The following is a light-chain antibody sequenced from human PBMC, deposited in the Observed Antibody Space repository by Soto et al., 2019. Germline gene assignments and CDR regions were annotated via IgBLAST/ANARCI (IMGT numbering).Light chain of an antibody. CDR1: SSDVGGYNY. V-gene: IGLV2-11*01. CDR2: DVS. J-gene: IGLJ3*02. CDR3: SSYAGSYTWV. Sequence: QSALTQPRSVSGSPGQSVTISCTGTSSDVGGYNYVSWYQQHPGKAPKLMIYDVSERPSGVPDRFSGSKSGNTASLTISGLQAEDEADYYCSSYAGSYTWVFCGGTTLTVL.